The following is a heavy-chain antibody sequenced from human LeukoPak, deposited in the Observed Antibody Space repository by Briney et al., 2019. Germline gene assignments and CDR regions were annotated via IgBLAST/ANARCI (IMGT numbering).Heavy chain of an antibody. Sequence: GESLKISCKGSGYNFNDYWIGWVRQMPGKGLEWVGLIYPGEFDIRYSPSFQGQVTISADKSISTAYLQWSRLKASDTAMYYCARLVRGRRHYYYYYMDVWGKGTTVTVSS. J-gene: IGHJ6*03. D-gene: IGHD2-2*01. CDR3: ARLVRGRRHYYYYYMDV. CDR1: GYNFNDYW. CDR2: IYPGEFDI. V-gene: IGHV5-51*01.